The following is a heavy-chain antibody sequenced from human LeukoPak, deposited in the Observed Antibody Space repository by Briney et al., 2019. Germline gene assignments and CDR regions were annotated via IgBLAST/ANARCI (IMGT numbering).Heavy chain of an antibody. CDR1: GFTFSSYA. CDR2: ISGGGSST. CDR3: AKVGSGSSQRYPFDI. D-gene: IGHD2-15*01. Sequence: GGSLRLSCAASGFTFSSYAMSWVRQAPGKGLEWVSGISGGGSSTYYADSVKGRFTISRDNSKNTLYLQMNSLRAEDTALYYCAKVGSGSSQRYPFDIWGQGTMVTVSP. V-gene: IGHV3-23*01. J-gene: IGHJ3*02.